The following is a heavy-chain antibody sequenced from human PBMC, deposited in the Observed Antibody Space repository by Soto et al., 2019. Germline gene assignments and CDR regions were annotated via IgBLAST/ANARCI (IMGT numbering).Heavy chain of an antibody. CDR2: ISYDGSNK. D-gene: IGHD2-15*01. V-gene: IGHV3-30*18. CDR1: GFTFRSYD. J-gene: IGHJ6*02. Sequence: PGGSLRLSGATSGFTFRSYDMHWVRQAPGKGLEWVATISYDGSNKYYADSVKGRFTISRDNSENTLYLQMNSLRTEDTAVYYCAKDEVLVVVVARDYHGMDVWGQGTTVTVSS. CDR3: AKDEVLVVVVARDYHGMDV.